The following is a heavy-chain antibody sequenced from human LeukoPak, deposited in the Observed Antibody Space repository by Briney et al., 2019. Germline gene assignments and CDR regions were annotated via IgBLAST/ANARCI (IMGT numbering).Heavy chain of an antibody. J-gene: IGHJ4*02. CDR3: ARDSVGAPDR. V-gene: IGHV3-7*01. Sequence: PGGSLRLSCAASGFTFSDYWMVWVRQAPGKGLEWVATIKQDGSEKYYVGSVKGRFTISRDNAKNSLYLEMNSLRAEDTAVYYCARDSVGAPDRWGQGTLVTV. CDR1: GFTFSDYW. CDR2: IKQDGSEK. D-gene: IGHD3-10*01.